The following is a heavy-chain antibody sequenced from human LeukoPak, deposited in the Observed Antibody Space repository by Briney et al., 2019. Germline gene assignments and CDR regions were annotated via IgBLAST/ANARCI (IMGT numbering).Heavy chain of an antibody. Sequence: ASVKVSCKVSGYTLTELSMHWVRQAPGKGLEWMGGFDPEDGETIYAQKFQGRVTMTEDTSTDTAYMELSSLRSEDAAVYYCATEFVGGSPRWFDPWGQGTLVTVSS. J-gene: IGHJ5*02. V-gene: IGHV1-24*01. CDR1: GYTLTELS. D-gene: IGHD1-26*01. CDR2: FDPEDGET. CDR3: ATEFVGGSPRWFDP.